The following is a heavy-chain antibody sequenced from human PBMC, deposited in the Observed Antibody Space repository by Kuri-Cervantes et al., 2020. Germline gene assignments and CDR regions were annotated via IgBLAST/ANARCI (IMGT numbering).Heavy chain of an antibody. Sequence: GGSLRLSCEASGFTFSTYGMHWVRQAPGKGLEWVAVIWYEGSNKYYADSVKGRFTISRDNSKNTPYLQMNSLRAEDTAVYYCARVGTGTSWSYFDYWGQGTLVTVSS. V-gene: IGHV3-33*01. CDR2: IWYEGSNK. CDR1: GFTFSTYG. J-gene: IGHJ4*02. D-gene: IGHD1-7*01. CDR3: ARVGTGTSWSYFDY.